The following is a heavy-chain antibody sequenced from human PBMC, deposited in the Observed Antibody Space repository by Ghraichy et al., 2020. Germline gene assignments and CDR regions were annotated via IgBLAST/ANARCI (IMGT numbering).Heavy chain of an antibody. CDR3: ATASSVTGLAY. D-gene: IGHD2-21*02. J-gene: IGHJ4*02. V-gene: IGHV3-11*01. CDR1: EFRFSDYY. CDR2: ISGSGDIV. Sequence: GGSLRLSCADSEFRFSDYYMTWVRQAPGKGLEWISYISGSGDIVYYADSVKGRFTISRDNAKKSLYLQMDSLRVEDTAVFYCATASSVTGLAYWGRGIMVTVSS.